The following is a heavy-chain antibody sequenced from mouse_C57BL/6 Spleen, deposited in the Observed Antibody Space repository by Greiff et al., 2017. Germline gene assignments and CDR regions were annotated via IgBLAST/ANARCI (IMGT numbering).Heavy chain of an antibody. V-gene: IGHV5-16*01. CDR3: ARGDYETWFAY. J-gene: IGHJ3*01. D-gene: IGHD2-4*01. Sequence: EVQLQESEGGLVQPGSSMKLSCTASGFTFSDYYMAWVRQVPEKGLEWVANINYDGSSTYYLDSLKSRFIISRDNAKNILYLQMSSLKSEDTATYYCARGDYETWFAYWGQGTLVTVSA. CDR2: INYDGSST. CDR1: GFTFSDYY.